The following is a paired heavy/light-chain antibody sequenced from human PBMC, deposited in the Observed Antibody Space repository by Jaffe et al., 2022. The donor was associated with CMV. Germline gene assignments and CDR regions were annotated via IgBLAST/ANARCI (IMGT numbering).Heavy chain of an antibody. Sequence: QVQLVESGGGLVKSGGSLKLSCAASGFTFSDYYMSWVRQAPGKGLEWVSYISSSGRTIHYADSVKGRFTISRDNAKNSLDLQMYSLTGEDTAVYYCARDSTSWNFDYWGQGTLVTVSS. D-gene: IGHD6-13*01. J-gene: IGHJ4*02. V-gene: IGHV3-11*01. CDR3: ARDSTSWNFDY. CDR1: GFTFSDYY. CDR2: ISSSGRTI.
Light chain of an antibody. CDR3: QNYGDSRYT. CDR2: RAS. J-gene: IGKJ2*01. CDR1: QTISSSY. V-gene: IGKV3-20*01. Sequence: EIVLTQSPGTLSLSPGERATLSCRASQTISSSYLAWYQQKPGQAPRLLIYRASSRATGIPDRFSGGGSGTDFTLTVSRLEPEDFAVYYCQNYGDSRYTFGQGTKLEIK.